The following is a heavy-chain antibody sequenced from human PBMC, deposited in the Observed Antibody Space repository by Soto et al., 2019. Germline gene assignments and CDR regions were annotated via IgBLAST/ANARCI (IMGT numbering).Heavy chain of an antibody. D-gene: IGHD2-2*03. CDR1: GFSFSSYA. CDR2: ISDCGGST. V-gene: IGHV3-23*01. J-gene: IGHJ4*02. Sequence: EVQLLESGGGSVQPGGSLRLSCAASGFSFSSYAMSWVRQAPGKALEWVSAISDCGGSTYYADSVTGRVTISRDNSKNRLYLQMNGVRAEDTAVYYCAKDLSVLDMSHYFYSWGQGSLVTVSA. CDR3: AKDLSVLDMSHYFYS.